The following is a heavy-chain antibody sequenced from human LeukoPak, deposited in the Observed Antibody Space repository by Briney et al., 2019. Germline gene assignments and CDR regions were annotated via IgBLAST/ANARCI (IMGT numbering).Heavy chain of an antibody. Sequence: PSETLSLTCAVYGGSFSGYYWSWIRQPPGKGLEWIGEINHSGSTNYNPSLKSRVTISVDTSKNQFSLKLSSVTAADTAVYYCASSVQGDSSGYYYFDYWGQGTLVTVSS. V-gene: IGHV4-34*01. D-gene: IGHD3-22*01. CDR1: GGSFSGYY. CDR2: INHSGST. J-gene: IGHJ4*02. CDR3: ASSVQGDSSGYYYFDY.